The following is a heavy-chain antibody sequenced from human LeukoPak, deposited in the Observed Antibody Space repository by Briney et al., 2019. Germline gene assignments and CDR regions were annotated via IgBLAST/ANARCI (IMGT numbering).Heavy chain of an antibody. CDR1: GDSISSRSYY. CDR2: LYYSGST. Sequence: SETLSLTCTVSGDSISSRSYYWGWIRQPPGKGLEWIGSLYYSGSTYYNPSLESRVTISIDTSKNQLSLQLRSMTDADTAVYYCARGKLRFFDWVLKADAFDVWGPGTLVTVSS. V-gene: IGHV4-39*01. D-gene: IGHD3-9*01. J-gene: IGHJ3*01. CDR3: ARGKLRFFDWVLKADAFDV.